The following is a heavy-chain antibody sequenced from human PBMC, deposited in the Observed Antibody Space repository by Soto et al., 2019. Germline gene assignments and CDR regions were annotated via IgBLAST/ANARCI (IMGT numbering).Heavy chain of an antibody. J-gene: IGHJ2*01. D-gene: IGHD4-17*01. CDR2: FDPEDGET. Sequence: WASVKVSCKVSGYTLTELSMHWVRQAPGKGLEWMGGFDPEDGETIYAQKFQGRVTMTEDTSTDTAYMELSSLRSEDTAVYYCATEANYGGHYWYFDLWGRGTLVTVSS. CDR1: GYTLTELS. V-gene: IGHV1-24*01. CDR3: ATEANYGGHYWYFDL.